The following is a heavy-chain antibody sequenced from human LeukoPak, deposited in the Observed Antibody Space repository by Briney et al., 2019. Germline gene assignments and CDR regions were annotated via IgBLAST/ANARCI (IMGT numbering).Heavy chain of an antibody. CDR1: RFTFSSYA. J-gene: IGHJ4*02. CDR2: ISGSGGST. CDR3: ARERRYVFFDS. Sequence: GGSLRLSCAASRFTFSSYAMNWVRQAPGKGLEWVSAISGSGGSTYYADSVKGRFTISRDNAKNSLFLQMNSLRAEDTAVYYCARERRYVFFDSWGQGTLVTVSS. V-gene: IGHV3-23*01. D-gene: IGHD1-1*01.